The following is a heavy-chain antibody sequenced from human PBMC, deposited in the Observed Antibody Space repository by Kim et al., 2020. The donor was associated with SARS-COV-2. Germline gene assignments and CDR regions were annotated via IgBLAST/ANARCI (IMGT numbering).Heavy chain of an antibody. J-gene: IGHJ6*02. CDR3: ARGPAGWDYTTAYYYGMDV. D-gene: IGHD1-26*01. Sequence: GGSLRLSCAASGFTFSRYDMHWVRQATGKGLEWVSAIGTAGDTYYPGSVKGRFTISRENAKNSLYLQMNSLRAGDTAVYYCARGPAGWDYTTAYYYGMDVWGQGTTVTVSS. CDR2: IGTAGDT. V-gene: IGHV3-13*04. CDR1: GFTFSRYD.